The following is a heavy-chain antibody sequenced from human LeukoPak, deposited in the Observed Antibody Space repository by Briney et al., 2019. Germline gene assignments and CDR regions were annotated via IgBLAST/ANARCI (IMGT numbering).Heavy chain of an antibody. Sequence: AGGSLRLSCAASGFTFSRCTMNWVRQAPGKGLEWVSSISSSSSYIYYADSVKGRFTISRDNAKNSLYLQMNSLRAEDTAVYYCARAQIYYDTLTGPFDYWGQGTLVTVSS. CDR2: ISSSSSYI. CDR1: GFTFSRCT. CDR3: ARAQIYYDTLTGPFDY. V-gene: IGHV3-21*01. D-gene: IGHD3-9*01. J-gene: IGHJ4*02.